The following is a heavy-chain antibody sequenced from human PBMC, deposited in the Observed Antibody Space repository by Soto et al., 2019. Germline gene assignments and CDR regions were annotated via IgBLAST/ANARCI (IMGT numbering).Heavy chain of an antibody. CDR1: GFTFSRYW. Sequence: EVQLEESGGGLVQPGGSLRLSCAASGFTFSRYWMSWVRQAPGKGLEWVANINQDGSEKYYVDSVKGRFTISRDNAKNLLFLQVKSLRVEDTAVYYCASPPTNLDYGDDNWFDPWGQGSLVTVSS. J-gene: IGHJ5*02. CDR3: ASPPTNLDYGDDNWFDP. D-gene: IGHD4-17*01. CDR2: INQDGSEK. V-gene: IGHV3-7*01.